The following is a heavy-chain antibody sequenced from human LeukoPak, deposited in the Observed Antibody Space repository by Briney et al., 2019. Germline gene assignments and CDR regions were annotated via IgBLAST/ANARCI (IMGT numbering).Heavy chain of an antibody. D-gene: IGHD3-3*01. CDR2: IYYSGST. V-gene: IGHV4-59*12. Sequence: SETLSLTCTVAGGSIGSYYWSWIRQPPGKGLEWIGYIYYSGSTNCNPSLRSRVTMSVDTSKNQFSLKLSSVTAADTAVYYCARDQSHYDFWSRAYYYYYYMDVWGKGTTVTVSS. CDR1: GGSIGSYY. J-gene: IGHJ6*03. CDR3: ARDQSHYDFWSRAYYYYYYMDV.